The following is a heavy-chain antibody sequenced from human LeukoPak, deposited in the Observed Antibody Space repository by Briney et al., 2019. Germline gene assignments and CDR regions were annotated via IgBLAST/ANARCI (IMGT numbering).Heavy chain of an antibody. J-gene: IGHJ3*02. Sequence: SETLSLTCTVSGGSISSYYWSWIRQPPGKGLEWIGYIYYSGSTNYSPSLKSRVTISVDTSKNQFSLKLSSVTAADTAVYYCAREGSPRGYDILTGSYAFDIWGQGTMVTVSS. CDR1: GGSISSYY. D-gene: IGHD3-9*01. CDR2: IYYSGST. V-gene: IGHV4-59*01. CDR3: AREGSPRGYDILTGSYAFDI.